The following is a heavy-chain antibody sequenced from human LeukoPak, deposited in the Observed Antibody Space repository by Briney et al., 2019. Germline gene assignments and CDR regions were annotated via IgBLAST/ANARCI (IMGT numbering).Heavy chain of an antibody. V-gene: IGHV1-8*01. CDR1: GYTFTSYD. CDR3: ANFRGAIPDYYYYGMDV. J-gene: IGHJ6*02. CDR2: MNPNSGNT. Sequence: ASVKVSCKASGYTFTSYDINWVRQATGQALEWMGWMNPNSGNTGYAQKFQGRVTMTRNTSISTAYMELSSLRSEDTAVYYCANFRGAIPDYYYYGMDVWGQGTTVTVSS. D-gene: IGHD4/OR15-4a*01.